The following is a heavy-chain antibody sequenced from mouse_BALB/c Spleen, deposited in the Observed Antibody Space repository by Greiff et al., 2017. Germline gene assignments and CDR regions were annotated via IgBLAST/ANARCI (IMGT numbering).Heavy chain of an antibody. V-gene: IGHV1S26*01. CDR2: INPSSGYT. CDR3: ARNYAMDY. J-gene: IGHJ4*01. Sequence: QVQLQQPGAELVMPGASVKMSCKASGYTFTDYWMHWVKQRPGQGLEWIGYINPSSGYTNYNQKFKDKATLTADKSSSTAYMQLSSLTSEDSAVYYCARNYAMDYWGQGTSVTVSS. CDR1: GYTFTDYW.